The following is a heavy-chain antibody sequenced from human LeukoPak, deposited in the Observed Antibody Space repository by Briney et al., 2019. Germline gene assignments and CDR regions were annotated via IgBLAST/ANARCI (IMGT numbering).Heavy chain of an antibody. V-gene: IGHV3-7*01. D-gene: IGHD1-26*01. CDR3: ADLGMGGSYADY. CDR1: GFSFGYYW. CDR2: INQDGSET. J-gene: IGHJ4*02. Sequence: GGSLRLSCEASGFSFGYYWMTWVGQAPGKGLEWVANINQDGSETFYVDSVEGRFTISRDNAEDSLYLQMNSLRAEDTAVYYCADLGMGGSYADYWGQGTLDTVSS.